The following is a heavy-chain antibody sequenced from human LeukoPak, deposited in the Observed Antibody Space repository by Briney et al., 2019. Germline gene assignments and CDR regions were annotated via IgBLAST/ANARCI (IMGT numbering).Heavy chain of an antibody. CDR2: IKQDGSEK. CDR1: GFTFSSYW. V-gene: IGHV3-7*01. CDR3: AREAYYDFWSGYFPLFDY. Sequence: PGGSLRLPCAASGFTFSSYWMSWVRQAPGKGLEWVANIKQDGSEKYYVDSVKGRFTISRDNAKNSLYLQMNSLRAEDTAVYYCAREAYYDFWSGYFPLFDYWGQGTLVTVSS. J-gene: IGHJ4*02. D-gene: IGHD3-3*01.